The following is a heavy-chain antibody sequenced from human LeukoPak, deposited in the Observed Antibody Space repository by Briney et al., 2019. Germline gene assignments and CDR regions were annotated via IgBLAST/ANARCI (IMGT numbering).Heavy chain of an antibody. V-gene: IGHV1-8*01. CDR1: GYTFTSYD. Sequence: SSVKVSCKASGYTFTSYDINWVRQATGQGLEGMGWMNPNSGNTGYAQKFQGRVTMTRNTSISTAYMELSSLRSEDTAVYYCARANWIDILTGANWFDPWGQGTLVTVSS. CDR3: ARANWIDILTGANWFDP. J-gene: IGHJ5*02. D-gene: IGHD3-9*01. CDR2: MNPNSGNT.